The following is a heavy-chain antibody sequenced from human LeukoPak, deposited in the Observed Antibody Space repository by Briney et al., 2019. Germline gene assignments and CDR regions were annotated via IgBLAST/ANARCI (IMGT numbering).Heavy chain of an antibody. Sequence: GGSLRLSCAASGFTFSSYWMHWVRQAPGKGLVWVSRINSDRSTTSYADSMKGRFTISRDNAKNTLYLQMNSLRAEDTAVYYCARDPGYCSGGRCYRLYGMDVWGQGTTVTVSS. V-gene: IGHV3-74*01. CDR3: ARDPGYCSGGRCYRLYGMDV. CDR2: INSDRSTT. CDR1: GFTFSSYW. D-gene: IGHD2-15*01. J-gene: IGHJ6*02.